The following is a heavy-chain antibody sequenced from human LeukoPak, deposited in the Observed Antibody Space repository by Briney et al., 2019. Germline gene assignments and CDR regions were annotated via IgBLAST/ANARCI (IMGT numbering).Heavy chain of an antibody. CDR3: AKDLIGKNTYDAIDI. CDR1: GFTFSSYA. V-gene: IGHV3-23*01. CDR2: ISGSGGST. D-gene: IGHD1-1*01. J-gene: IGHJ3*02. Sequence: PGGSLRLSCAASGFTFSSYAMSWVRQAPGKGLEWVSAISGSGGSTYYADSVKGRLTISRDNSKNTLYLQMNSLRGEDTAVYYCAKDLIGKNTYDAIDIWGQGTMVTVSS.